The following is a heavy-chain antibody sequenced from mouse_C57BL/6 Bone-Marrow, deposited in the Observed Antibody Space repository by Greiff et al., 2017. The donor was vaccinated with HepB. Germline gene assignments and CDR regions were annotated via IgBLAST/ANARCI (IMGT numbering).Heavy chain of an antibody. CDR3: TRSYYSSNSDYFDY. J-gene: IGHJ2*01. V-gene: IGHV5-9-1*02. CDR2: ISSGGDYI. CDR1: GFTFSSYA. D-gene: IGHD1-1*01. Sequence: EVKVVESGEGLVKPGGSLKLSCAASGFTFSSYAMSWVRQTPEKRLEWVGYISSGGDYIYYADTVKGRFTISRDNARNTLYLQMSSLKSEDTAMYYCTRSYYSSNSDYFDYWGQGTTLTVSS.